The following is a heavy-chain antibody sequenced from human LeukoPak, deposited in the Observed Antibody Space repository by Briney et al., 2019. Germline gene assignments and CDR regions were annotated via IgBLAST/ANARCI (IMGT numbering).Heavy chain of an antibody. D-gene: IGHD6-19*01. J-gene: IGHJ4*02. CDR1: GFTFSSYS. CDR3: ARRGIAVAGTDY. CDR2: ISSSSSYI. Sequence: GGSLRLSCAASGFTFSSYSMNWVRQAPGKGLEWVSSISSSSSYIYYADSVKGRFTISRDNAENSLYLQMNSLRAEDTTVYYCARRGIAVAGTDYWGQGTLVTVSS. V-gene: IGHV3-21*01.